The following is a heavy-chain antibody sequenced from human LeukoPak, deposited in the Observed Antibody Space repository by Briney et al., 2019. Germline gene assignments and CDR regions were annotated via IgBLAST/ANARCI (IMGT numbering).Heavy chain of an antibody. Sequence: SETLTLTCAAYGGSFSGYYWSWIRQPPGKGLEWIGEINHSGSTNYNPSLKSRDTISVDTSKHQFSLKLSSVTAADTAVYYCARAYRGSYGWFDPWGQGTLVTVSS. V-gene: IGHV4-34*01. CDR3: ARAYRGSYGWFDP. CDR2: INHSGST. D-gene: IGHD1-26*01. J-gene: IGHJ5*02. CDR1: GGSFSGYY.